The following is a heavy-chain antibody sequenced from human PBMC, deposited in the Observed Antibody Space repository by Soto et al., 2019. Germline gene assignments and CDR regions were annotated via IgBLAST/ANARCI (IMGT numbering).Heavy chain of an antibody. CDR2: IIPIFGTA. Sequence: QVQLVQSGAEVKKPGSSVKVSCKASGGTFSNYAISWVRQAPGQGLEWMGGIIPIFGTANYAQKFQGRVTITADESTSTAYMELSSLRSEDTAVYYCARLRFLEWSYPRGPYYYYGMDVWGQGTTVTVSS. D-gene: IGHD3-3*01. J-gene: IGHJ6*02. V-gene: IGHV1-69*01. CDR1: GGTFSNYA. CDR3: ARLRFLEWSYPRGPYYYYGMDV.